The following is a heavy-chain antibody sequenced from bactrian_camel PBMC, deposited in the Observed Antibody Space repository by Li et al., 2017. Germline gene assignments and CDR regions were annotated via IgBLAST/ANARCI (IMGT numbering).Heavy chain of an antibody. Sequence: QVQLVESGGGSVQAGGSLRLSCAASGYNYSNNCMAWFRQAPGKEREGVAAIYTGDGRTRYGDFVKGRFVISRDNARNMVYLQMNSLKPEDTAVYYCALGSSRQATMTARGKGTQVTVS. V-gene: IGHV3S25*01. CDR1: GYNYSNNC. J-gene: IGHJ4*01. D-gene: IGHD3*01. CDR2: IYTGDGRT.